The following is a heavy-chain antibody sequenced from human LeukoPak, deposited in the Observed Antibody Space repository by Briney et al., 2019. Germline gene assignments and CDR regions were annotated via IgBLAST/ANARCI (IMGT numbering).Heavy chain of an antibody. J-gene: IGHJ4*02. V-gene: IGHV7-4-1*02. D-gene: IGHD3-22*01. Sequence: GASVKVSCKASGYTFTSSAMNWVRQAPGQGLEWMGWINANTGNPTYAQGFTGRFVFSLDTSVSTAYLQISSLKAEDTAVYYCARDGYDSLQDYWGQGTLVTVSS. CDR1: GYTFTSSA. CDR2: INANTGNP. CDR3: ARDGYDSLQDY.